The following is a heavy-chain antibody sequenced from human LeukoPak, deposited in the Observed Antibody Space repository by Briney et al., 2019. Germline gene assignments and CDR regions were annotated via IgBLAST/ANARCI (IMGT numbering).Heavy chain of an antibody. D-gene: IGHD3-22*01. J-gene: IGHJ4*02. CDR1: GFTFSSYG. V-gene: IGHV3-30*03. CDR2: ISYDGSNK. Sequence: GGSLRLSCAASGFTFSSYGMHWVRQAPGKGLEWVAVISYDGSNKYYADSVKGRFTISRDNSKNTLYLQMNSLRAEDTAVYYCARDSDYYDSSGYYFRFDYWGQGTLVTVSS. CDR3: ARDSDYYDSSGYYFRFDY.